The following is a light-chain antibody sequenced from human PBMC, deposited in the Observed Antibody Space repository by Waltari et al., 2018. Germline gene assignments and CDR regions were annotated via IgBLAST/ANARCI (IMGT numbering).Light chain of an antibody. V-gene: IGLV2-14*03. CDR3: ASYAGTNPYV. CDR2: EVL. CDR1: SRDIGDYNY. J-gene: IGLJ1*01. Sequence: QSTLTQPASVSGSPGQSITISCTGSSRDIGDYNYVSWFQQHPDKVPKLLIYEVLNRPSGVSARFSGSQSGTTAFLTISGLQTDDEASYYCASYAGTNPYVFGTGT.